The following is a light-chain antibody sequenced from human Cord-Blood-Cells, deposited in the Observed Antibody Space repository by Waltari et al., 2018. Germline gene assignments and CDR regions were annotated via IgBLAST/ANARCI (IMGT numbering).Light chain of an antibody. V-gene: IGKV4-1*01. CDR3: QQYYSTPLT. CDR1: QSVLYSSNNKNY. CDR2: WAT. Sequence: DIVMTQSPDSLAVSLGERATINCKSSQSVLYSSNNKNYLAWYQQKPAQPPKLLIYWATTRESWVPDRFSGSGSGTDFTLTISSLQAEDVAVYYCQQYYSTPLTFGGGTKVEIK. J-gene: IGKJ4*01.